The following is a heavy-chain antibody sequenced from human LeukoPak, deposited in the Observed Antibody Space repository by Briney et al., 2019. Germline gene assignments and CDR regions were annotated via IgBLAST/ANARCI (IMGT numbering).Heavy chain of an antibody. CDR2: IYSGGST. Sequence: GGSLRLSCAASGFTVSSNYMSWVRQAPGKGLEWVSVIYSGGSTYYADSVKGRFTISRDNSKNTLYLQMNSLRAEDTAVYYCAKVQKIVRATVTTYPFDYWGQGTLVTVSS. CDR1: GFTVSSNY. V-gene: IGHV3-66*01. D-gene: IGHD4-17*01. CDR3: AKVQKIVRATVTTYPFDY. J-gene: IGHJ4*02.